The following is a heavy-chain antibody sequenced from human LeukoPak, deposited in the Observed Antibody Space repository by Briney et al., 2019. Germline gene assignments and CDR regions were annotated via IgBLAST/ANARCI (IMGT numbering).Heavy chain of an antibody. V-gene: IGHV1-8*03. D-gene: IGHD6-25*01. J-gene: IGHJ4*02. CDR2: MNPYSGDR. CDR1: GYTFINYH. Sequence: ASVKVSCKTSGYTFINYHISWVRQATGQGLEWMGWMNPYSGDRGYAQKFQGRVSITSDTSISTAYMDLSSLRSDDTAVYFCARTTSFTASGYDYWGQETLVTVSS. CDR3: ARTTSFTASGYDY.